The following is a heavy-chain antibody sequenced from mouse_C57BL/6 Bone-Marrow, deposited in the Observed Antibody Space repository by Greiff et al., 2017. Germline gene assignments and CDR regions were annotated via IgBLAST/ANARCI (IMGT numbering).Heavy chain of an antibody. D-gene: IGHD1-1*01. Sequence: SGAELVRPGASVKLSCTASGFNIKDDYMHWVKQRPEQGLEWIGWIDPENGDTEYASKFQGKATITADTSSNTAYLQLSSLTSEDTAVYYCTTTVVPRDYFDYWGQGTTLTVSS. CDR3: TTTVVPRDYFDY. J-gene: IGHJ2*01. CDR2: IDPENGDT. CDR1: GFNIKDDY. V-gene: IGHV14-4*01.